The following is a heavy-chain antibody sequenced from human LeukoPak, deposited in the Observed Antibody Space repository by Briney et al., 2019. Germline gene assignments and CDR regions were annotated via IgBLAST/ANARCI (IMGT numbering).Heavy chain of an antibody. V-gene: IGHV4-4*09. Sequence: PSETLSLTCAVSGGSISSYYWSWIRQPPGKGLEWIGYIYTSGSTNNNPSLKSRVTISVDTSKNQFSLKLSSVTAADTAVHYCARHTEIVVVPAARYNWFDPWGQGTLVTVSS. J-gene: IGHJ5*02. CDR1: GGSISSYY. CDR3: ARHTEIVVVPAARYNWFDP. D-gene: IGHD2-2*01. CDR2: IYTSGST.